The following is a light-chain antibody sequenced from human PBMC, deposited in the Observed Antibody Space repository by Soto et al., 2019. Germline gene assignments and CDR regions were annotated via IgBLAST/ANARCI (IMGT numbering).Light chain of an antibody. CDR2: GAS. CDR3: QQYNSWPPSIT. J-gene: IGKJ5*01. V-gene: IGKV3-15*01. Sequence: ERVMTQSPATLSVSPGERATLSCRASESVRTNLAWYQQRPGQSPRLLIYGASPRASGVPARFSGSGSGTEFTLTISSLQSEDFAVYYCQQYNSWPPSITFGQGTRLEIK. CDR1: ESVRTN.